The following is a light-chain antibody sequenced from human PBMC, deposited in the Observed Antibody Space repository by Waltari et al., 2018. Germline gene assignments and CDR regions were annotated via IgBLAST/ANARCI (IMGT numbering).Light chain of an antibody. CDR3: QQYDVWPPYT. CDR1: QSISSN. V-gene: IGKV3-15*01. Sequence: EIVMTQSPATLSVSPGERATLSCRASQSISSNLAWYQQQPGQAPRPLSYGASPRATGIPARFSGSGSGTEFTLTISSLQSEDFALYYCQQYDVWPPYTFGQGTKLEIK. CDR2: GAS. J-gene: IGKJ2*01.